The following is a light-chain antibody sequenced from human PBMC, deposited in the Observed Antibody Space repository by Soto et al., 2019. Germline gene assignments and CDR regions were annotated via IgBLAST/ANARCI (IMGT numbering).Light chain of an antibody. J-gene: IGLJ2*01. CDR1: SSNIGNNY. CDR2: END. Sequence: QAVVTQPPSVSAAPGQKVTISCSGSSSNIGNNYVSWYQQLPGTAPKVLIYENDKRPSGIPDRFSASKSGTSATLGITGLQTGDEADYYCGTWDSSLREVVFGGGTKLTVL. CDR3: GTWDSSLREVV. V-gene: IGLV1-51*02.